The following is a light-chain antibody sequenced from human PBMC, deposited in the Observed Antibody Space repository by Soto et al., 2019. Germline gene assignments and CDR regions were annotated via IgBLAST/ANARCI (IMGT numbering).Light chain of an antibody. Sequence: QSALTQPASVSGSPGQSITISCTGARSDVGGYNYVSWFQQHPGNAPKLIIYQVSNRPSGVSNRFSGSKSANTASLTISGLQAEDEADYYCTSYTNSATWVFGGGTKLTVL. CDR1: RSDVGGYNY. CDR3: TSYTNSATWV. J-gene: IGLJ3*02. CDR2: QVS. V-gene: IGLV2-14*01.